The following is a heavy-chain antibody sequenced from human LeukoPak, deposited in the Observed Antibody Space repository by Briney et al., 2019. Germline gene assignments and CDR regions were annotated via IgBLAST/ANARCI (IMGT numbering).Heavy chain of an antibody. D-gene: IGHD4-17*01. J-gene: IGHJ5*02. CDR3: ARVATVTTQFDP. CDR1: GGSISSYY. Sequence: SETLSLTFTVSGGSISSYYWSWIRQPPGKGMEWIGYIYYSGSSNYNPSHKSRVTISVDTSKNQFSLKLSSVTAADTAVYYCARVATVTTQFDPWGQGTLVTVSS. CDR2: IYYSGSS. V-gene: IGHV4-59*01.